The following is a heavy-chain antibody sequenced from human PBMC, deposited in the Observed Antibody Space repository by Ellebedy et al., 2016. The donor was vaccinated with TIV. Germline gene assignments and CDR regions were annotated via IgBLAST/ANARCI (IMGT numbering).Heavy chain of an antibody. Sequence: GGSLRLSCAASGFTFSSYAMSWVRQAPGKGLEWVSAISGSGGSTYYADSVKGRFTISRDNSKNTLYLQMNSLRAEDTAVYYCAKDHVMGYYYDSSGYPLDYWGQGTLVTVSS. J-gene: IGHJ4*02. CDR2: ISGSGGST. CDR3: AKDHVMGYYYDSSGYPLDY. D-gene: IGHD3-22*01. V-gene: IGHV3-23*01. CDR1: GFTFSSYA.